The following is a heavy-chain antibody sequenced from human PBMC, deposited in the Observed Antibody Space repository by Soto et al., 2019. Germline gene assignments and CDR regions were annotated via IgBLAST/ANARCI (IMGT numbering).Heavy chain of an antibody. CDR3: AKGVYVVLSGSYPRLRYMDV. D-gene: IGHD3-3*01. CDR1: GFSLTRYS. CDR2: VTSSATST. V-gene: IGHV3-23*01. J-gene: IGHJ6*03. Sequence: VGSRTPACAASGFSLTRYSRRWVVHYPFKLLELFSRVTSSATSTYYADSVKGRFTISRDNAKRTLFIQMNSLRAEDTALYYCAKGVYVVLSGSYPRLRYMDVWGKGTLVTVS.